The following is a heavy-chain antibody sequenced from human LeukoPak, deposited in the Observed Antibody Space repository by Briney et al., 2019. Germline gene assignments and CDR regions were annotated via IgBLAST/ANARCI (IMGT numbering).Heavy chain of an antibody. D-gene: IGHD5-18*01. Sequence: GGSLRLSCAASGFTFSSYWMSWVRQAPGKGLEWVANIKQDGSEKYYVDSVKGRFTISRDNAKNSLYLQMNSLRAEDTAVYYCARDPTDTAMATNYYYYMDVWGKGTTVTVSS. J-gene: IGHJ6*03. V-gene: IGHV3-7*01. CDR1: GFTFSSYW. CDR3: ARDPTDTAMATNYYYYMDV. CDR2: IKQDGSEK.